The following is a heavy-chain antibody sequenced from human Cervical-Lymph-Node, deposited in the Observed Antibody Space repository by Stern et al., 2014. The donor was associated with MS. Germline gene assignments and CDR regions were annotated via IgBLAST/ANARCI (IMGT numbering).Heavy chain of an antibody. CDR3: ARARKGYSSGWYFDY. V-gene: IGHV4-34*01. CDR1: GGSFSGYY. Sequence: QVQLQQWGAGLLKPSETLSLTCAVYGGSFSGYYWSWIRQPPGKGLEWSAEINHSGSTTYNPSLKSRVTISVDTSKNQFSLKLSSVTAADTAVYYCARARKGYSSGWYFDYWGQGTLVTVSS. CDR2: INHSGST. J-gene: IGHJ4*02. D-gene: IGHD6-19*01.